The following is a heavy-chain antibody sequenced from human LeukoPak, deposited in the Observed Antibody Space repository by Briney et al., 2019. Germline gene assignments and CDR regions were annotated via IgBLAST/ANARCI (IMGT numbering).Heavy chain of an antibody. J-gene: IGHJ4*02. V-gene: IGHV3-30*02. CDR3: ARLTILLTTVPDY. D-gene: IGHD4-17*01. Sequence: GGSLRLSCAASGFTFSSYGMHWVRQAPGKGLEWVAFIRYDGSNKYYADSVKGRFTISRDNSKNTLYLRMNSLRSDDTAVYYCARLTILLTTVPDYWGQGTLVTVSS. CDR2: IRYDGSNK. CDR1: GFTFSSYG.